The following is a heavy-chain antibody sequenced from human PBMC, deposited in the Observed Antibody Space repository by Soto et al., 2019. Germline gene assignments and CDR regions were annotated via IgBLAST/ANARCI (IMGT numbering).Heavy chain of an antibody. CDR3: AKDRRAGGNYGFYFEH. V-gene: IGHV3-15*04. D-gene: IGHD4-17*01. CDR1: GIIVSDTW. CDR2: LESTESGGAT. Sequence: GSLRLSCAASGIIVSDTWMNWVRQAPGKGLEWVGRLESTESGGATDFASTVKGRFTISRDNSKNTIYLQMDSLRADDTALYYCAKDRRAGGNYGFYFEHWGHGTLVTVSS. J-gene: IGHJ5*02.